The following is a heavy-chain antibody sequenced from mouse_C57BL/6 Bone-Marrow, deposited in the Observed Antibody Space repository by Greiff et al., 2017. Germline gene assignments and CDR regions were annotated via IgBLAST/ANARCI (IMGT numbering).Heavy chain of an antibody. CDR2: IDPNSGGT. CDR1: GYPFTSYW. CDR3: AREPYSNYENYFDY. V-gene: IGHV1-72*01. D-gene: IGHD2-5*01. Sequence: QVQLQQPGAELVKPGASVKLSCKASGYPFTSYWMHWVKQRPGRGLEWIGRIDPNSGGTRYNEKFKSKATLTVDKPSSTAYMQLSRLTSEDSAVYYCAREPYSNYENYFDYWGQGTTLTVSS. J-gene: IGHJ2*01.